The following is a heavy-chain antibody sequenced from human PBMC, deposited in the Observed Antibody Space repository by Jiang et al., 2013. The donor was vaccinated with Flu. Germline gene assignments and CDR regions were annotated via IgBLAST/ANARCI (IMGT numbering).Heavy chain of an antibody. CDR1: GYSISSGYY. D-gene: IGHD4-23*01. J-gene: IGHJ5*02. V-gene: IGHV4-38-2*02. Sequence: GPGLVKPSETLSLTCAVSGYSISSGYYWGWIRQPPGKGLEWIGSIYHSGSTYYNPSLKSRVTISVDTSKNQFSLKLSSVTAADTAVYYCARDARGNSGWFDPWGQGTLVTVSS. CDR3: ARDARGNSGWFDP. CDR2: IYHSGST.